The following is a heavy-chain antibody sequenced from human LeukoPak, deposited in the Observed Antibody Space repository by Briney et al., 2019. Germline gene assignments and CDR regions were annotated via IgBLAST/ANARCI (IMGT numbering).Heavy chain of an antibody. Sequence: GGSLRLSCAASGFTFSSYEMNWVRQAPGKGLEWVSYISSSGSTIYYADSVKGRFTISRDNSKNTLYLQMNSLRAEDTAVYYCARAVVSLSGWFDPWGQGTLVTVSS. J-gene: IGHJ5*02. D-gene: IGHD4-23*01. CDR3: ARAVVSLSGWFDP. CDR2: ISSSGSTI. CDR1: GFTFSSYE. V-gene: IGHV3-48*03.